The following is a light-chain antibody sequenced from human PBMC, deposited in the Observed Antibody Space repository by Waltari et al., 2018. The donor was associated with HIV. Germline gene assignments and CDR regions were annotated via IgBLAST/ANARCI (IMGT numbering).Light chain of an antibody. CDR3: QQFETYYI. J-gene: IGKJ2*01. CDR1: QNIGNF. CDR2: LAS. V-gene: IGKV1-5*03. Sequence: DIRMTQSPSTLSAFIGDRVPISCRASQNIGNFLAWYQQKPGKAPKLLISLASSRERGVPIRFSGSGSGSDFSLTISGLQYEDFATYYCQQFETYYIFGQGTRLE.